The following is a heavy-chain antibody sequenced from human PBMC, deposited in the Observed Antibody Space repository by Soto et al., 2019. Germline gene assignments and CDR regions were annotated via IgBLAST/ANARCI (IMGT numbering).Heavy chain of an antibody. CDR3: ARGFHLFVGPVTMEWSTWYYYYYMDV. D-gene: IGHD3-10*01. V-gene: IGHV1-8*01. CDR1: GYTFTSYD. CDR2: MNPNSGNT. J-gene: IGHJ6*03. Sequence: GASVKVSCKASGYTFTSYDINWVRQATGQGLEWMGWMNPNSGNTGYAQKFQGGVTMTRNTSISTAYMELSSLRSEDTAVYYCARGFHLFVGPVTMEWSTWYYYYYMDVWGKGTTVTVSS.